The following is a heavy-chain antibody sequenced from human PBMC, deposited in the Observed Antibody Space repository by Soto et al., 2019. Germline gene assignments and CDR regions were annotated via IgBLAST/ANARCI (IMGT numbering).Heavy chain of an antibody. J-gene: IGHJ4*02. CDR3: ARDLTGDVVG. CDR1: GYTFTDSA. Sequence: HVQLVQSGAEVKKPGASVKVSCKASGYTFTDSAMHWVRQAPGQGLEWMAWINPNSGATRYAHKFQGRVTTTGNTSITTGYMELSRLTSDNTAVYYCARDLTGDVVGWGQGSLVTVSS. V-gene: IGHV1-2*07. CDR2: INPNSGAT. D-gene: IGHD7-27*01.